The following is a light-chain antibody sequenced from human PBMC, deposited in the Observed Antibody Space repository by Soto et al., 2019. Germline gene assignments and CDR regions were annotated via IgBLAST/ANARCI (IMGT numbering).Light chain of an antibody. Sequence: AIQMTQSPSSLSASVGDRDTITCRASQGIRNDLGWYQQKPGKAPKLLIYAASSLQSGVPSRFSGSGSGTDFTLTISSLQPEDLATYYCLQDYNYRTFGQGTKVDIK. CDR1: QGIRND. J-gene: IGKJ1*01. CDR3: LQDYNYRT. V-gene: IGKV1-6*01. CDR2: AAS.